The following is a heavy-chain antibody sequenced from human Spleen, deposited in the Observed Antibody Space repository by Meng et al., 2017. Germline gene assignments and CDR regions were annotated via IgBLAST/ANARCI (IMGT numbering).Heavy chain of an antibody. V-gene: IGHV1-69*01. J-gene: IGHJ4*02. Sequence: QVPLEKSVAQVKTPGSSVKVSCKASGDTFRKYGINWVRQAPGQGLEWMGGIIPRFGTTNHAQKFQGRVTIAADESTTTAYLELSSLSSEDTAVYYCARARVTDYGDYVLFDSWGQGDLVTVSS. D-gene: IGHD4-17*01. CDR1: GDTFRKYG. CDR3: ARARVTDYGDYVLFDS. CDR2: IIPRFGTT.